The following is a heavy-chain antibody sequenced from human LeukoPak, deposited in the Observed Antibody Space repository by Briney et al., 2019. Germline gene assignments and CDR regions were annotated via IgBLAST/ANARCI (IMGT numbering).Heavy chain of an antibody. V-gene: IGHV3-33*08. CDR2: ICSDGSNQ. J-gene: IGHJ4*02. CDR3: ARNRGPYASGRSYLDY. Sequence: GGSLRLSCAASGFTFASYGMHWVRQAPGKGLEWVAIICSDGSNQYYVDSVKGRFTISRDNSKNTLYLQMNGLRAEDTAVYFCARNRGPYASGRSYLDYWGQGTLVTVSS. CDR1: GFTFASYG. D-gene: IGHD3-10*01.